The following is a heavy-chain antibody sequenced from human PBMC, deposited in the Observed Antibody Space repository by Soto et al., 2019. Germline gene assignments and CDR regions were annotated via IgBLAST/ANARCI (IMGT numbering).Heavy chain of an antibody. CDR3: ARSGAAGIPYYDY. CDR2: ISSSSSTI. J-gene: IGHJ4*02. D-gene: IGHD1-26*01. CDR1: GFTFSSYS. V-gene: IGHV3-48*01. Sequence: PVGSLRLSCAASGFTFSSYSMNWVRQAPGKELEWVSYISSSSSTIYYADSVKGRFTISRDNAKNSLYLQMNRLRAEDTAVYYCARSGAAGIPYYDYWSQGTLVTVSS.